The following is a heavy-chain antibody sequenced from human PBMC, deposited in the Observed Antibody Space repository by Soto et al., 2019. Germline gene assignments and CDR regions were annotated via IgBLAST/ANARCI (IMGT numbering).Heavy chain of an antibody. CDR2: ISGSGGST. J-gene: IGHJ4*02. V-gene: IGHV3-23*01. D-gene: IGHD3-22*01. CDR3: AKEYDSSGYYHDY. CDR1: GFTFSKYA. Sequence: EVQLLESGGGLVQPGGSLRLSCAASGFTFSKYALTWVRQAPGKGLEWVSVISGSGGSTYFADSVKGRFTISRDNSKNTMYLQMSSLRAEDTAVYYCAKEYDSSGYYHDYWGQGTLVTVSS.